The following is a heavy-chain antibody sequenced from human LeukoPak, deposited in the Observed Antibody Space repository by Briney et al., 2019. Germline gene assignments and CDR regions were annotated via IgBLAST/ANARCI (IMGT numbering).Heavy chain of an antibody. CDR2: ISSSSSYI. Sequence: GGSLRLSCAASGFTFSSYSMNWVRQAPGKGLEWVSSISSSSSYIYYADSVKGRFTISRDNARNSLYLQMNSLRAEDTAVYYCARGREYSFDAFDIWGQGTMVTVSS. CDR3: ARGREYSFDAFDI. D-gene: IGHD5-18*01. V-gene: IGHV3-21*01. CDR1: GFTFSSYS. J-gene: IGHJ3*02.